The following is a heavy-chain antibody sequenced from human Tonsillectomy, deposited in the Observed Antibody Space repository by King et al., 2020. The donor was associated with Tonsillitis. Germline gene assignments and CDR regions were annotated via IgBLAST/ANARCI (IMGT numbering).Heavy chain of an antibody. CDR1: GFTFSSYA. CDR3: AKRDGYY. CDR2: ISDRGGST. D-gene: IGHD4-17*01. J-gene: IGHJ4*02. Sequence: VQLVESGGGLVQPGGSLRLSCAVSGFTFSSYAMSWVRQAPGKGREWGSTISDRGGSTNYADSGKGRFTISRDNSKSTLYRQMNSLRAEDTAIYYCAKRDGYYWGQGTLVTVSS. V-gene: IGHV3-23*04.